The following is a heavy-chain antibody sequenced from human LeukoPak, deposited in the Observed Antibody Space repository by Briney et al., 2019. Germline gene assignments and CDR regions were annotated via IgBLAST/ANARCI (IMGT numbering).Heavy chain of an antibody. J-gene: IGHJ3*02. D-gene: IGHD5-12*01. Sequence: ASVKVPCKASGYTFTSYYMHWVRQAPGQGLEWMGIINPSGGSTSYAQKFQGRVTMTRDMSTSTVYMELSSLRSEDTAVYYCASANGWLRAFDIWGQGTMVTVSS. CDR2: INPSGGST. CDR3: ASANGWLRAFDI. CDR1: GYTFTSYY. V-gene: IGHV1-46*01.